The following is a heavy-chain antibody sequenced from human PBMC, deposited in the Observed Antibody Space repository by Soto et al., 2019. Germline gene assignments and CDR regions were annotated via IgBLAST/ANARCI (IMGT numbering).Heavy chain of an antibody. J-gene: IGHJ5*02. Sequence: QVQLVQSGAEVKKPGASVKVSCKAPRYIFTAYFMHWVRQAPGQGLEWMGWINPNNGATHYGLSFQGRVTMTRDTSISTAYMVLCSLRSNDTAVYYCASHDPGARLDPCGQGTLVIVSS. CDR3: ASHDPGARLDP. D-gene: IGHD1-1*01. V-gene: IGHV1-2*02. CDR1: RYIFTAYF. CDR2: INPNNGAT.